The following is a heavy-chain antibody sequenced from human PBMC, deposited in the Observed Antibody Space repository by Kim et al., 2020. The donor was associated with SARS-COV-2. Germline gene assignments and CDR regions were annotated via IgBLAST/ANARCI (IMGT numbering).Heavy chain of an antibody. V-gene: IGHV4-34*01. CDR3: ARLRSSSSFYYYYGMDV. J-gene: IGHJ6*02. D-gene: IGHD6-6*01. Sequence: LKSRVTISVDTSKNQFSLKLSSVTAADTAVYYCARLRSSSSFYYYYGMDVWGQGTTVTVSS.